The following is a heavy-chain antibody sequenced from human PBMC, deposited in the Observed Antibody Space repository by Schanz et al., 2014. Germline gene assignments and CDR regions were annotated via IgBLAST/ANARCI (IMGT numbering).Heavy chain of an antibody. V-gene: IGHV3-21*04. CDR1: GFSVGNKY. D-gene: IGHD3-10*01. J-gene: IGHJ4*02. CDR3: VRDELLWFGEVLSLDY. Sequence: EVQLVESGGGLVQPGGSLRLSCAASGFSVGNKYMNWVRQAPGKGLEWVSSINSSGTYISYADSLKGRFTISRDNAKNSLYLQMNSLRAEDTALYYCVRDELLWFGEVLSLDYWGQGALXTVSS. CDR2: INSSGTYI.